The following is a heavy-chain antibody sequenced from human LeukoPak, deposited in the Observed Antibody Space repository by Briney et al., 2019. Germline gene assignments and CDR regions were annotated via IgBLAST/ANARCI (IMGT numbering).Heavy chain of an antibody. CDR2: ITASGGNT. Sequence: PGGSLRLSCAASGFTFSSYAMSWVRQAPEKGLEWVSVITASGGNTYYADSVKGRFTMSRDNSKNTLYLQMSSLRAEDTAVYYCAKAFSAYENWPPNWFDPWGQGTLVTVSS. V-gene: IGHV3-23*01. D-gene: IGHD5-12*01. J-gene: IGHJ5*02. CDR1: GFTFSSYA. CDR3: AKAFSAYENWPPNWFDP.